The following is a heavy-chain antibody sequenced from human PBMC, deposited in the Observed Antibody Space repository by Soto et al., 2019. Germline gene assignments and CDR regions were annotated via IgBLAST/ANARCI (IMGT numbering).Heavy chain of an antibody. J-gene: IGHJ4*02. D-gene: IGHD3-22*01. CDR1: GFTVSSNY. CDR3: SRDGTYYDRGDYHC. Sequence: GGSLRLSCAASGFTVSSNYMSWVRQAPGKGLEWVSVSYSGGSTYYADSVKGRFTISRDNSKNTLYLQMNNLRAEDTAVYYCSRDGTYYDRGDYHCWGQGTLIIFST. V-gene: IGHV3-53*01. CDR2: SYSGGST.